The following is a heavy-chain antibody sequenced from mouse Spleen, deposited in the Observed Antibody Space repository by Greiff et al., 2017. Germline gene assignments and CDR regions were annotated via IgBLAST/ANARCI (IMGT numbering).Heavy chain of an antibody. Sequence: EVQLVESGAELVKPGASVKLSCTASGFNIKDTYMHWVKQRPEQGLEWIGRIDTANGYTKYDPKFQGKATITADTSSTTAYLQLSSLTSEDTAVYYCACCYCGSSYVFDYWGQGTTLTVSS. CDR2: IDTANGYT. CDR3: ACCYCGSSYVFDY. V-gene: IGHV14-3*02. CDR1: GFNIKDTY. D-gene: IGHD1-1*01. J-gene: IGHJ2*01.